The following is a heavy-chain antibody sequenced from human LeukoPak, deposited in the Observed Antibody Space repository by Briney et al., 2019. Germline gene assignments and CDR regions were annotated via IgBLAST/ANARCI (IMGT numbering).Heavy chain of an antibody. V-gene: IGHV4-30-2*01. Sequence: SETLSLTCTVSGGSISSGGYYWSWIRQPPGKGLEWIGYIYHSGSTYYNPSLKGRVTISVDRSKNQFSLKLSSVTAADTAVYYCARAYCSSTSCLFDPWGQGTLVTVSS. CDR2: IYHSGST. CDR3: ARAYCSSTSCLFDP. D-gene: IGHD2-2*01. CDR1: GGSISSGGYY. J-gene: IGHJ5*02.